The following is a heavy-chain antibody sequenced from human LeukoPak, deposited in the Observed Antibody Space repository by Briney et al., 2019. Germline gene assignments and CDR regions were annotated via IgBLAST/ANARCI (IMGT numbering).Heavy chain of an antibody. CDR3: ARDLARAYGPGSSYIVDY. Sequence: GGSLRLSCAASGFTFSSYSMNWVRQAPGKGLEWVSSISSSSSYIYYADSVKGRSTISRDNAKNSLYLQMNSLRAEDTAVYDCARDLARAYGPGSSYIVDYWGQGTLVTVSS. D-gene: IGHD3-10*01. CDR1: GFTFSSYS. CDR2: ISSSSSYI. J-gene: IGHJ4*02. V-gene: IGHV3-21*01.